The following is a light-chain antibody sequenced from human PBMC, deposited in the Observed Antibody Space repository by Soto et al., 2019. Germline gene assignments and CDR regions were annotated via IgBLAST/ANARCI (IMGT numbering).Light chain of an antibody. CDR3: QSRT. V-gene: IGKV1-27*01. Sequence: DIQMTQSPSSLSASVGDRVTITCRASQRISNYLAWYQQKPGKVPKLLIYAASTLQSGVPSRFSGSGSGTDFTLTISSLQPEDVATYYCQSRTFGQGTKVEIK. CDR2: AAS. J-gene: IGKJ1*01. CDR1: QRISNY.